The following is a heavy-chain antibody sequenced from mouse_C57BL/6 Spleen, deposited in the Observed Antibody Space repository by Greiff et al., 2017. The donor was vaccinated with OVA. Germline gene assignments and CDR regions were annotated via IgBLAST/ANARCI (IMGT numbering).Heavy chain of an antibody. CDR2: IDPSDSYP. Sequence: QVQLQQPGAELVKPGASVKLSCKASGYTFTSYWMQWVKQRPGQGLEWIGEIDPSDSYPNSNQQFKGKATLTVDTASSTAYMQLSSLTSEDSAVYYCAKSRPDAMDYWGQGTSVTVSS. CDR3: AKSRPDAMDY. D-gene: IGHD1-1*01. V-gene: IGHV1-50*01. CDR1: GYTFTSYW. J-gene: IGHJ4*01.